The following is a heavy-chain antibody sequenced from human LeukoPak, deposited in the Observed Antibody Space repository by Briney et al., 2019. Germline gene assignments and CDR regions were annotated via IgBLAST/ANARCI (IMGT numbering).Heavy chain of an antibody. CDR2: ISWNSGTI. D-gene: IGHD6-13*01. V-gene: IGHV3-9*01. CDR1: GFTFDDYA. J-gene: IGHJ4*02. Sequence: GRSLRLSCAASGFTFDDYAMHWVRQAPGKGLEWVSGISWNSGTIGYADSVKGRFTISRDNAKNSLYLQMNSLRAEDTALYYCARDTQQLAPSYYFDYWGQGTLATVSS. CDR3: ARDTQQLAPSYYFDY.